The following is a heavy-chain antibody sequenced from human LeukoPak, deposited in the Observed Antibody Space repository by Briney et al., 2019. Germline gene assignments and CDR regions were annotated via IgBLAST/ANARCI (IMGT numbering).Heavy chain of an antibody. V-gene: IGHV4-34*01. D-gene: IGHD5-18*01. J-gene: IGHJ4*02. CDR3: ARQVTFGYAFAYYFDY. CDR1: GGSFSGYF. Sequence: PSETLSLTCAVSGGSFSGYFWSWIRQPPGKGLEWIGEINPSGSANYNPSLKSRVTISVDTSKNQFSLKLSSVTAADTAVYYCARQVTFGYAFAYYFDYWGQGSLVTVSS. CDR2: INPSGSA.